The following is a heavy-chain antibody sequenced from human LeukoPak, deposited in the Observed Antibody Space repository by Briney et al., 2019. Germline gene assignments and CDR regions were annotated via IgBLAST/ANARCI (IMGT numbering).Heavy chain of an antibody. Sequence: XGXXRLSCAASGFTFSSYWMSWVRQAPGKGLEWVANIKQDGSEKYYVDSVKGRFTISRDNAKNSLYLQMNSLRAEDTAVYYCARGYSSGWSTYFDYWGQGTLVTVSS. CDR3: ARGYSSGWSTYFDY. J-gene: IGHJ4*02. CDR2: IKQDGSEK. CDR1: GFTFSSYW. D-gene: IGHD6-19*01. V-gene: IGHV3-7*01.